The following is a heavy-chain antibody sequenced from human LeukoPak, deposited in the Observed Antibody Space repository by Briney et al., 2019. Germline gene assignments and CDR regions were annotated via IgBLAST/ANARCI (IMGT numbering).Heavy chain of an antibody. CDR2: ISYDGSNK. Sequence: GGSLRLSCAASGFTFRSYGMHWVRQAPGKGLEWVAVISYDGSNKYYADSVKGRFTISRDNSKNTLYLQMNSLRAEDTAVYYCAKDAYIAAAGPTRDWGQGTLVTVSS. CDR3: AKDAYIAAAGPTRD. D-gene: IGHD6-13*01. J-gene: IGHJ4*02. CDR1: GFTFRSYG. V-gene: IGHV3-30*18.